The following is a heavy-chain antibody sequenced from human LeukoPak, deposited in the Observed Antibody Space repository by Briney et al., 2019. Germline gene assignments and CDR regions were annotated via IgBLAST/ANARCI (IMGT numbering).Heavy chain of an antibody. CDR3: ARGRGGD. J-gene: IGHJ4*02. D-gene: IGHD2-15*01. CDR1: GVTVNSYS. V-gene: IGHV3-53*01. Sequence: GGSLRLSCAASGVTVNSYSMGWVRQAPGKGLEWVSLISSEGLTYYADSVKGRFTISRDNSRNTLYLQMNSLRAEDTAFYYCARGRGGDWGQGALVTVSS. CDR2: ISSEGLT.